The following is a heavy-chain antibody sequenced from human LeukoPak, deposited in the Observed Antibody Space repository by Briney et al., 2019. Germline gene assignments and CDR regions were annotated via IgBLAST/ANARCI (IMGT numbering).Heavy chain of an antibody. Sequence: SVKVSCKASGGTFSSYAISWVRQAPGQGLEWMGGIIPILGIANYAQEFQGRVTITADKSTSTAYMELSSLRSEDTAVYYCARAVTTPFDPWGQGTLVTVSS. D-gene: IGHD4-17*01. CDR1: GGTFSSYA. CDR2: IIPILGIA. V-gene: IGHV1-69*10. J-gene: IGHJ5*02. CDR3: ARAVTTPFDP.